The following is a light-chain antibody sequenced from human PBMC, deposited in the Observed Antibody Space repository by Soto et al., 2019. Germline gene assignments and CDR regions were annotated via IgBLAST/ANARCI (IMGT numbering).Light chain of an antibody. CDR3: QQRSNWPMLT. Sequence: EIVFTQSPATLSLSPWERATLSCRASQSVSSYLAWYQQKPGQAPRLLIYDASNRATGIPARFSGSGSGTDLTFTIRSLEPEDFAVYYCQQRSNWPMLTFGGGIRVEIK. CDR1: QSVSSY. V-gene: IGKV3-11*01. J-gene: IGKJ4*01. CDR2: DAS.